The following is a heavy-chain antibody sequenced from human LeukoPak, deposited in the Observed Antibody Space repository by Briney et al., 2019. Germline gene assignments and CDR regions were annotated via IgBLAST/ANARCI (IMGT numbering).Heavy chain of an antibody. CDR3: AKDYYGSGNYYNVIDY. Sequence: GGSLRLSCAASGFTFNSFAMSWVPQTPGKGLDWVSDISGSGGSTYYADSVKGRFTISRDNSKNTLYLQMSSLRAEDTAVYYCAKDYYGSGNYYNVIDYWGQGTLVTVSS. J-gene: IGHJ4*02. CDR2: ISGSGGST. D-gene: IGHD3-10*01. CDR1: GFTFNSFA. V-gene: IGHV3-23*01.